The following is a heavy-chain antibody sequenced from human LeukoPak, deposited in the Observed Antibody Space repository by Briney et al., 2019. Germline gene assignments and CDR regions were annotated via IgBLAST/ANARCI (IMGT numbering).Heavy chain of an antibody. Sequence: PSETLSLTCAVSGGSISSGGYSWSWIRQPPGKGLEWIGYIYHSGSTYYNPSLKSRVTISVDRSKNQFSLKLSSVTAADTAVYYCARGGYSGYPADWGQGTLVTVSS. CDR2: IYHSGST. CDR1: GGSISSGGYS. J-gene: IGHJ4*02. V-gene: IGHV4-30-2*01. CDR3: ARGGYSGYPAD. D-gene: IGHD5-12*01.